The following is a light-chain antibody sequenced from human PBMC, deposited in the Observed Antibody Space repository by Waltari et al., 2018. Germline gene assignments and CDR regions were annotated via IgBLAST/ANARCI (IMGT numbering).Light chain of an antibody. CDR3: QQSATTRA. J-gene: IGKJ3*01. V-gene: IGKV1-39*01. CDR1: QRININ. CDR2: KSI. Sequence: DIQMTQSPSSLSASVGDTVTITSRASQRININLNWYQQTPGKAPKLLIYKSISLQSGVPTRFSGSGSGMAFTLTISSLQPEDLTTYYCQQSATTRALGPGTKVDI.